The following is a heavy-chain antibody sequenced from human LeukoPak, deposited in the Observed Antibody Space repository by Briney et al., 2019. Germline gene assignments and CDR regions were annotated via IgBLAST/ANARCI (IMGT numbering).Heavy chain of an antibody. CDR3: ARGRGPTMIA. CDR1: GFPVSSNY. J-gene: IGHJ5*02. V-gene: IGHV3-66*01. CDR2: IYSGGST. Sequence: GGSLRLSCAASGFPVSSNYMSWVRQAPGKGLEWVSFIYSGGSTYYADSVKGRFTISRDNSKSTLYLQMNSLRAEDTAVYYCARGRGPTMIAWGQGTLVTVSS. D-gene: IGHD3-22*01.